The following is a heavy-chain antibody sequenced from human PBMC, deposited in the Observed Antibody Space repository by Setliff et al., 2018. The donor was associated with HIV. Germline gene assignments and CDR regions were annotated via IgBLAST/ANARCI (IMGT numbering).Heavy chain of an antibody. CDR3: ARAPFLQFFRGSPYYFDY. D-gene: IGHD3-10*01. Sequence: ASVKVSCKASGYTFTSYAMNWVQQAPGQGLEWLGWINTKTGNPTYVQGFPGQFVFSLDTSVSTAYLEISSLKAEDTAVYYCARAPFLQFFRGSPYYFDYWGQGSLVTVSS. V-gene: IGHV7-4-1*02. J-gene: IGHJ4*02. CDR2: INTKTGNP. CDR1: GYTFTSYA.